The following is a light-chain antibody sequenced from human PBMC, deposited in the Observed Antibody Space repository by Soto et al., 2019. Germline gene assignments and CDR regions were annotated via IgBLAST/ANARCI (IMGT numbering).Light chain of an antibody. J-gene: IGKJ5*01. V-gene: IGKV1-33*01. CDR1: QAISSY. CDR3: QQYINLPLT. CDR2: DAS. Sequence: DIQMTQSPSSLSAFVGDRVTITCQASQAISSYLNWYQHKSGKAPKLLIYDASNLETGVPSRFSGSGSGTHFTFTISSLQPEDIATYYCQQYINLPLTLGRGTRLESK.